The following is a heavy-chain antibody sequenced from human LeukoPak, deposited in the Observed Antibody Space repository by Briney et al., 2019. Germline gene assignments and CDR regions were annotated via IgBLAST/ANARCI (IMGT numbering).Heavy chain of an antibody. CDR3: ARGGATMVRGVHGY. CDR1: GGSFSGYY. CDR2: INHSGST. J-gene: IGHJ4*02. Sequence: SETLSLTCAVYGGSFSGYYWNWIRQPPGKGLEWIGEINHSGSTNYNPSLKSRVTISVDTSKNQFSLKLSSVTAADTAVCYCARGGATMVRGVHGYWGQGTLVTVSS. V-gene: IGHV4-34*01. D-gene: IGHD3-10*01.